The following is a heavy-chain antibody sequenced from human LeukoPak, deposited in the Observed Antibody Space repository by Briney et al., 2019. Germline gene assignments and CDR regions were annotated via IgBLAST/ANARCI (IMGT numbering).Heavy chain of an antibody. V-gene: IGHV1-18*01. CDR1: GHTFTSYG. J-gene: IGHJ4*02. CDR2: ISAYNGNT. Sequence: ASVKVSCKASGHTFTSYGISWVRQAPGQGLEWMGWISAYNGNTNYAQKLQGRVTMTTDTSTSTAYMELRSLRSDDTAVYYCARDNLSYCGGDCYPDYWGQGTLVTVSS. D-gene: IGHD2-21*02. CDR3: ARDNLSYCGGDCYPDY.